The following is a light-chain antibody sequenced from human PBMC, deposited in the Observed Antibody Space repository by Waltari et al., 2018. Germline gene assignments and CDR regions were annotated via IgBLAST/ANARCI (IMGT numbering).Light chain of an antibody. CDR1: SSNIGANYE. Sequence: QSVLTQPPSVSGAPGPRVTISCTGGSSNIGANYEVHWYQQLPGTTPKPRIYANSNRPSGVPDRFSGSKSGTSASLAITGLQAGDETDYYCQSYDSSLSGVVFGGGTKLTVL. J-gene: IGLJ2*01. V-gene: IGLV1-40*01. CDR3: QSYDSSLSGVV. CDR2: ANS.